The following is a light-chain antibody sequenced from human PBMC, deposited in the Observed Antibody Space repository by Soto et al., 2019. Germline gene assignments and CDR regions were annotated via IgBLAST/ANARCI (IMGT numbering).Light chain of an antibody. CDR3: QQYTTSPFT. CDR2: GAS. J-gene: IGKJ3*01. CDR1: QSVGSGY. V-gene: IGKV3-20*01. Sequence: IVLTQSPGTLSLSPGERATLSCRASQSVGSGYLAWYQQKPGQAPRLLIYGASIRATGIPDRFTGSGSGPTCTLTISRLEPEDFALYYWQQYTTSPFTFGPGTKVDVK.